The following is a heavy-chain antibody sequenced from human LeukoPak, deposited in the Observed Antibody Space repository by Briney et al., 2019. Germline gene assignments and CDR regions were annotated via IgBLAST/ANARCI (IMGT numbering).Heavy chain of an antibody. CDR3: AKDPRAAQGWFDP. V-gene: IGHV3-74*01. CDR2: INTDESTT. J-gene: IGHJ5*02. D-gene: IGHD6-25*01. Sequence: GGSLRLSCAASGFTFSSYWMHWVRQAPGKGLVWVSRINTDESTTSYADSVKGRFTISRDNSKNTLHLQMNSLRAEDTAVYYCAKDPRAAQGWFDPWGQGTLVTVSS. CDR1: GFTFSSYW.